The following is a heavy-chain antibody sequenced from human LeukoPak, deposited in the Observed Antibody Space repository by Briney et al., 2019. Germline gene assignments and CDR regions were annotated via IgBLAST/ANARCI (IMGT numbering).Heavy chain of an antibody. V-gene: IGHV3-20*04. Sequence: PGGSLRLSCAASGFTFDDYGMSWVRQAPGKGLEWVSGINWNGGSTGYADSVKGRFTISRDNAKNSLYLQMNSLRAEDTAVYYCARGKYGYSYFEYWGQGTLVTVSS. CDR2: INWNGGST. CDR3: ARGKYGYSYFEY. CDR1: GFTFDDYG. J-gene: IGHJ4*02. D-gene: IGHD5-18*01.